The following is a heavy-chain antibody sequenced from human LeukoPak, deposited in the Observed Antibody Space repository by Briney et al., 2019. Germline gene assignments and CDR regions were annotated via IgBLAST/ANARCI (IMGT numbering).Heavy chain of an antibody. CDR2: NYYSGST. J-gene: IGHJ4*02. Sequence: SETLSLTCTVSGGSISSYYWGWSRQPPGKGLEWIGYNYYSGSTNYNPSLKSRVTISVDTSKNQFSLKLSSVTAADTAVYYCATKGPRRGYFDYWGQGTLVAVSS. CDR3: ATKGPRRGYFDY. CDR1: GGSISSYY. V-gene: IGHV4-59*01.